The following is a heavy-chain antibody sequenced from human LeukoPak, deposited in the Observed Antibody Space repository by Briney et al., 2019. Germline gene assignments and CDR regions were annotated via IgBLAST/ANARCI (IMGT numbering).Heavy chain of an antibody. Sequence: SETLSLTCTVSGGSISNYWTWIRQPPGKGLEWIGDIYYSGSTNYNPSLKSRVTISVDTPKNQFSLNLSSVTAADTAVYYCARRDGDYDGAHFDYWGQGNLVTVSS. CDR2: IYYSGST. J-gene: IGHJ4*02. D-gene: IGHD4-17*01. V-gene: IGHV4-59*08. CDR1: GGSISNY. CDR3: ARRDGDYDGAHFDY.